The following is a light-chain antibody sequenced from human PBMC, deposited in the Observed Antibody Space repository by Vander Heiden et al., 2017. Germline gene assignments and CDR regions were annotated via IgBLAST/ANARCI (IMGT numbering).Light chain of an antibody. J-gene: IGLJ1*01. CDR1: NSELGGYNY. V-gene: IGLV2-14*03. CDR2: DVS. CDR3: SSYTSSSTLYV. Sequence: HSALTQHTFLSGSPDQSMPITCTVPNSELGGYNYVSRYQQHPGKAPKVMIYDVSDRPSGVSNRVSGSKSGNTASLTISGLQAEDEADYYCSSYTSSSTLYVVGTGTKVTVL.